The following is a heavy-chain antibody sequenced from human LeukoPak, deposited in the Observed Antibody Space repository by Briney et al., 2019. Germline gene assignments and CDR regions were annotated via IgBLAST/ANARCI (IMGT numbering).Heavy chain of an antibody. Sequence: GASVRVSCKASGGTFSSYAISWVRQATGQGLEWMGWMNPNSGNTGYAQKFQGRVTMTRNTSISTAYMELSSLRSEDTAVYYCARSWVAAAGTWGQGTLVTVSS. V-gene: IGHV1-8*02. J-gene: IGHJ4*02. CDR3: ARSWVAAAGT. CDR1: GGTFSSYA. D-gene: IGHD6-13*01. CDR2: MNPNSGNT.